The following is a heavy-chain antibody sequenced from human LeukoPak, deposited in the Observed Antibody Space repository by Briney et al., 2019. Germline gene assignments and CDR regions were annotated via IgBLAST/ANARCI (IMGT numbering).Heavy chain of an antibody. J-gene: IGHJ6*03. Sequence: GGSLRLSCAASGSTFSSYWMSRVRQAPGKGLEWVANIKQDGSEKYYVDSVKGRFTISRDNAKNSLYLQMNSLRAEDTAVYYCAREGARSSSWYTGYYYYYYMDVWGKGTTVTVSS. CDR2: IKQDGSEK. V-gene: IGHV3-7*01. CDR3: AREGARSSSWYTGYYYYYYMDV. CDR1: GSTFSSYW. D-gene: IGHD6-13*01.